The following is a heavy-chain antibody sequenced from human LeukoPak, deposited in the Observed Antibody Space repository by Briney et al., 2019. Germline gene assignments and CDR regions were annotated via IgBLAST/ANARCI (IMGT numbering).Heavy chain of an antibody. J-gene: IGHJ4*02. CDR1: GGSISSYY. V-gene: IGHV4-59*01. D-gene: IGHD5-12*01. Sequence: KPSETLSLTCTVSGGSISSYYWSWIQQPPGKGLEWIGYIYYSGSTNYNPSLKSRVTILVDTSKNQFSLKLSSVTAADTAVYYCARSNSGYDPVDYWGQGTLVTVSS. CDR2: IYYSGST. CDR3: ARSNSGYDPVDY.